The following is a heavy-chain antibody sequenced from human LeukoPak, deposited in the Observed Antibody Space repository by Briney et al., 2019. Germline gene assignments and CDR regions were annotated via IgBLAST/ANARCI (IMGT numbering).Heavy chain of an antibody. CDR2: ISWNSGSI. CDR1: GFTFDDYA. J-gene: IGHJ4*02. V-gene: IGHV3-9*01. D-gene: IGHD6-19*01. CDR3: ASVAATGY. Sequence: PLRLSCAASGFTFDDYAMHWVRQAPGKGLEWVSGISWNSGSIGYADSVKGRFTISRDNAKNSLYLQMNSLRAEDTALYYCASVAATGYWGQGTLVTVSS.